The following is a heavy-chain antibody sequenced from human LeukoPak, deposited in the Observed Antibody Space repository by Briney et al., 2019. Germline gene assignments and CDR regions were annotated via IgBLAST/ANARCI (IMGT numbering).Heavy chain of an antibody. D-gene: IGHD2-8*02. V-gene: IGHV4-59*08. Sequence: SETRSLTCTVSGGSISSYYWSWIRHPPGKGLEWIAYISDIGSINYNPSLKSRVTISLDTSKNQFSLKLSSVTAADTAVYYCAGHHPRNTVDFWGQGTLVTVSS. CDR2: ISDIGSI. J-gene: IGHJ4*02. CDR1: GGSISSYY. CDR3: AGHHPRNTVDF.